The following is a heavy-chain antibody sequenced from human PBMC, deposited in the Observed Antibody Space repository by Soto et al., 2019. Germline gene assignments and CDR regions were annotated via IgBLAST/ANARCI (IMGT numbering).Heavy chain of an antibody. Sequence: PGESLKISCKGSGYTFTDYWIGWVRQLPGKGLEWMGIIYAGDSDTRYSPSFQGQVTISVDKSISTAYLQWSSLKASDTAMYYCVRGVHLTAADAFDVWGQGTMVTVSS. V-gene: IGHV5-51*01. CDR3: VRGVHLTAADAFDV. CDR2: IYAGDSDT. CDR1: GYTFTDYW. D-gene: IGHD1-1*01. J-gene: IGHJ3*01.